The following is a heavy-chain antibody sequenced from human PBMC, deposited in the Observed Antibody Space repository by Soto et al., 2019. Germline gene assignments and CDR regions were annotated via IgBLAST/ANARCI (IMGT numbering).Heavy chain of an antibody. CDR1: GFTFSSYS. J-gene: IGHJ3*02. Sequence: ASETLRLSCAASGFTFSSYSMNWARQAPGQGLEWVSYISSSSSTIYYADSVKGRFTISRDNAKNSLYLQMNSLRDEDTAVYYCARVTGMMPAAFDIWGQGTMVTVSS. CDR3: ARVTGMMPAAFDI. V-gene: IGHV3-48*02. CDR2: ISSSSSTI. D-gene: IGHD2-2*01.